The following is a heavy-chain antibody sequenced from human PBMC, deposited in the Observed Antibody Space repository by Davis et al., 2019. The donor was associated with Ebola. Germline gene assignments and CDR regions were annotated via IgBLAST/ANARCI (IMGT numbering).Heavy chain of an antibody. V-gene: IGHV4-38-2*02. Sequence: SETLSLTCTVSGYSISNGFSWGWIRQPPGKGLEWIGSVYHNGRTNYNPSLKSRVTISVDTSKNQFSLKLSSVTAADTAVYYCARGTLWFGELPSYYFDYWGQGTLVTVSS. CDR1: GYSISNGFS. CDR3: ARGTLWFGELPSYYFDY. J-gene: IGHJ4*02. CDR2: VYHNGRT. D-gene: IGHD3-10*01.